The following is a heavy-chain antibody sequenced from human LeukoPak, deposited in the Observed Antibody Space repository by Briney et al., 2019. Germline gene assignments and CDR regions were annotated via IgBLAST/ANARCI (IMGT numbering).Heavy chain of an antibody. CDR3: ARVTGVLMIVLDY. V-gene: IGHV4-34*01. J-gene: IGHJ4*02. D-gene: IGHD3-22*01. Sequence: SETLSLTCAVYGGSFSGYYWSWICQPPGKGLEWIGEINHSGSTNYNPSLKSRVTISVDTSKNQFSLKLSSVTAADTAVYYCARVTGVLMIVLDYWGQGTLVTVSS. CDR2: INHSGST. CDR1: GGSFSGYY.